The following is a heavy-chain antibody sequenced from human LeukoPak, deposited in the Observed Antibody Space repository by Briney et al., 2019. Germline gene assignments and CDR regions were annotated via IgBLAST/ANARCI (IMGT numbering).Heavy chain of an antibody. J-gene: IGHJ6*02. CDR3: ARDKGGGSDGMDV. D-gene: IGHD3-16*01. V-gene: IGHV3-53*04. CDR2: LYSGGST. Sequence: PGGSLRLSCAASGFTVSSNYMTWVRQAPGKGLEWVSILYSGGSTYYADSVKGRFTISRHNSKNTLYLQMNSLRAEDTAVYYCARDKGGGSDGMDVWGQGTTVTVSS. CDR1: GFTVSSNY.